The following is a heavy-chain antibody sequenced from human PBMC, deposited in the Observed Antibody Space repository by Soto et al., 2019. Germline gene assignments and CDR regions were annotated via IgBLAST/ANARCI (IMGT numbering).Heavy chain of an antibody. CDR3: ASGGFYDSSYAFDI. V-gene: IGHV3-33*01. CDR2: IWYDGSNK. CDR1: WFTFSNYG. J-gene: IGHJ3*02. D-gene: IGHD3-22*01. Sequence: XGALRLTCAECWFTFSNYGMHWVRQAPGKGLEWVAVIWYDGSNKYYADSVKGRFIISRDNSKNTLYLQMKSLRAEDTAVYYCASGGFYDSSYAFDIWGQGTMVTVSS.